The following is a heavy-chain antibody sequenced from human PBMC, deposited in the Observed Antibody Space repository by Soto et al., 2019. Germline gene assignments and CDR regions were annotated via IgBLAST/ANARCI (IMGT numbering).Heavy chain of an antibody. CDR1: GFTFSAYG. CDR2: ISHDGTNK. CDR3: AKDEYYYSRSGYYIFDS. V-gene: IGHV3-30*18. Sequence: GGSLRLSCEVSGFTFSAYGMRWVRQAPGKGLEWVAAISHDGTNKNYGDSVKGRFTISRDNSKKTLYLQMNSLRPEDTALYYCAKDEYYYSRSGYYIFDSWGQGTLVTV. J-gene: IGHJ4*02. D-gene: IGHD3-22*01.